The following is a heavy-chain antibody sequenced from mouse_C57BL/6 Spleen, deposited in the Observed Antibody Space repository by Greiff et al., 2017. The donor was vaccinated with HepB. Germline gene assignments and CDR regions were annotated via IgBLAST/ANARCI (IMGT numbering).Heavy chain of an antibody. D-gene: IGHD2-10*02. Sequence: QVHVKQSGAELAKPGASVKLSCKASGYTFTSYWMHWVKQRPGQGLEWIGYINPSSGYTKYNQKFKDKATLTADKSSSTAYMQLSSLTYEDSAVYYCARSPSSYGYFDVWGTGTTVTVSS. CDR1: GYTFTSYW. CDR2: INPSSGYT. J-gene: IGHJ1*03. V-gene: IGHV1-7*01. CDR3: ARSPSSYGYFDV.